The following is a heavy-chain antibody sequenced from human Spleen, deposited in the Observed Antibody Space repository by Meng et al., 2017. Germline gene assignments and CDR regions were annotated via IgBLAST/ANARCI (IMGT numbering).Heavy chain of an antibody. Sequence: GGSLRLSCAASGFTFSSYAMHWVRQAPGKGLEYVSAISSNGGSTYYANSVKGRFTISRDNSKNTLYLQMGSLRAEDTAVYYCARDLRGSGWYGQDYWGQGTLVTVSS. CDR1: GFTFSSYA. D-gene: IGHD6-19*01. J-gene: IGHJ4*02. V-gene: IGHV3-64*01. CDR3: ARDLRGSGWYGQDY. CDR2: ISSNGGST.